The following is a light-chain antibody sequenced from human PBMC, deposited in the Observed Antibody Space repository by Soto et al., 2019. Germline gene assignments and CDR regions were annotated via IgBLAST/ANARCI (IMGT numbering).Light chain of an antibody. Sequence: QSVLTQPASVSGSPGQSITISCTGTSSDVGGYNHVSWYQHSPGKAPRLILFAVSDRPSGVSHRFSGSKSGNTASLTISGLQAEDEADYYCCSYTPLSTVVFGGGTKLTVL. CDR3: CSYTPLSTVV. CDR2: AVS. J-gene: IGLJ2*01. CDR1: SSDVGGYNH. V-gene: IGLV2-14*01.